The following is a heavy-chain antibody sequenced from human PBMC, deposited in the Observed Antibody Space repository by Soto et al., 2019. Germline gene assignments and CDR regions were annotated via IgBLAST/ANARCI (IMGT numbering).Heavy chain of an antibody. Sequence: QVQLVESGGGVVQPGTSLRLSCAASGFTFNTHAMHWVRQAPGKGLEWMAVIAYDGNEKFYADFVKGRFTISRDNSKDALYLQRNPLRNEDTAVYYCGKDVGDYVPYYYGVDVWGQGTKVTVSS. CDR3: GKDVGDYVPYYYGVDV. D-gene: IGHD1-26*01. CDR1: GFTFNTHA. J-gene: IGHJ6*02. CDR2: IAYDGNEK. V-gene: IGHV3-30*18.